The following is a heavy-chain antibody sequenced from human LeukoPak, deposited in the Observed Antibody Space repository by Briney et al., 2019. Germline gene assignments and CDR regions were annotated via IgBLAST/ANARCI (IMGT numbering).Heavy chain of an antibody. Sequence: SQTLSLTCTVSGGSIGSGSYYWSWIRQPAGKGLEWIGRIYTSGSTNYNPSLKSRVTISVDTSKNQFSLKLSSVTAADTAVYYCAREGDVEMVEGDYFDYWGQGTLVTVSS. CDR3: AREGDVEMVEGDYFDY. V-gene: IGHV4-61*02. CDR2: IYTSGST. CDR1: GGSIGSGSYY. D-gene: IGHD5-24*01. J-gene: IGHJ4*02.